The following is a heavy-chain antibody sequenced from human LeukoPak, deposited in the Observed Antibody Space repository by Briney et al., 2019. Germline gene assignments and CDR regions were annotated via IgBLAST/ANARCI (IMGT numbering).Heavy chain of an antibody. Sequence: GGSLRLSCAASGFTFSSYWISWVRQAPGKGLEWVANIKQDGSEKYYVDSVKGRFTISRDNAKNSLYLQMNSLRAEDTAVYYCARGVAGPRTFDIWGQGTMVTVSS. V-gene: IGHV3-7*01. J-gene: IGHJ3*02. CDR1: GFTFSSYW. CDR2: IKQDGSEK. D-gene: IGHD6-19*01. CDR3: ARGVAGPRTFDI.